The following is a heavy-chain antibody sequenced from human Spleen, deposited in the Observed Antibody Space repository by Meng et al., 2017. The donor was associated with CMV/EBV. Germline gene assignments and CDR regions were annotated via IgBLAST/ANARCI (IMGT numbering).Heavy chain of an antibody. CDR1: GGSISSGDYY. Sequence: GRLKGAGPGLVKPLQTLSLTCTVSGGSISSGDYYWSWIRQPPGKGLEWIGYIYYSGSTYYNPSLKSRVTISVDTSKNQFSLKLSSVTAADTAVYYCARGGKQQGWFDPWGQGTLVTVSS. D-gene: IGHD6-13*01. J-gene: IGHJ5*02. V-gene: IGHV4-30-4*08. CDR2: IYYSGST. CDR3: ARGGKQQGWFDP.